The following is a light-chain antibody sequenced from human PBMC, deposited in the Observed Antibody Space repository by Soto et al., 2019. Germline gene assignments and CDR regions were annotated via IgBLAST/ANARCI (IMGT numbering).Light chain of an antibody. J-gene: IGKJ2*01. CDR2: DAS. CDR3: QQYNSYPYT. V-gene: IGKV1-5*01. CDR1: QSISSW. Sequence: DIQMTQSPSTLSASVGDRVTITCRASQSISSWLAWYQQKPGKAPKLLIYDASSLESGVPSRFSGSGSGTEFTLTISSLQPDDFATYYSQQYNSYPYTFGQGTKLEIK.